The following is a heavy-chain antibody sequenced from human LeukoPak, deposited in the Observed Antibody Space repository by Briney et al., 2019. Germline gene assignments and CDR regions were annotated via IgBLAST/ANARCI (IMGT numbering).Heavy chain of an antibody. CDR2: ISSSGSPT. J-gene: IGHJ4*02. Sequence: RPGRSLTLSWAASGFTFSDYEMNWVRQAPGKGLEFVSFISSSGSPTYYADSVKGRFTISRDNAKNSLFLQMNSLRAEDTAVYYCAVGGGYWGQGTLVTVSS. CDR1: GFTFSDYE. V-gene: IGHV3-48*03. D-gene: IGHD3-16*01. CDR3: AVGGGY.